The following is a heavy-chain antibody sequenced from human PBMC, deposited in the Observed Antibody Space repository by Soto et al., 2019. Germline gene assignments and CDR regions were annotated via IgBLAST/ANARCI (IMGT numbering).Heavy chain of an antibody. J-gene: IGHJ5*02. CDR2: IYYSGST. V-gene: IGHV4-39*01. Sequence: SETLSLTCTVSGGSISSSSYYWGWIRQPPGKGLEWIGSIYYSGSTYYNPSLKSRVTISVDTSKNQFSLKLSSVTAADTAVYYCAIQYSSIASTMVRGVMGNWFDPWGQGTLVTVSS. CDR1: GGSISSSSYY. CDR3: AIQYSSIASTMVRGVMGNWFDP. D-gene: IGHD3-10*01.